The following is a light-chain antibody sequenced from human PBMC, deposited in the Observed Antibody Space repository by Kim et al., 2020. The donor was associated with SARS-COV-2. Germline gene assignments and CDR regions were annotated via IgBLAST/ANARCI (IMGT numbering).Light chain of an antibody. J-gene: IGKJ4*01. CDR1: QGSSKD. CDR3: QKYNSAPALT. Sequence: SVGDRVTITCRASQGSSKDLAWYQQEPGRAPSLLVYAASTLQSGLPSRFSGSGSGTDFTLTISSLQPEDFATYYCQKYNSAPALTFGGGTKVDIK. CDR2: AAS. V-gene: IGKV1-27*01.